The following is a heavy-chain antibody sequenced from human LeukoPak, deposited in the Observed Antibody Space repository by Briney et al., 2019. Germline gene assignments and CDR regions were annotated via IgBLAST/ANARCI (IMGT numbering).Heavy chain of an antibody. Sequence: EASVKVSCKASGGTFSSYAISWVRQAPGQGLEWMGGIIPIFGTANYAQKFQGRVTITTDESTSTAYMELRSLRSDDTAVYYCARVLYYDILTGYYRGGAFDIWGQGTMVTVSS. CDR2: IIPIFGTA. CDR3: ARVLYYDILTGYYRGGAFDI. J-gene: IGHJ3*02. CDR1: GGTFSSYA. D-gene: IGHD3-9*01. V-gene: IGHV1-69*05.